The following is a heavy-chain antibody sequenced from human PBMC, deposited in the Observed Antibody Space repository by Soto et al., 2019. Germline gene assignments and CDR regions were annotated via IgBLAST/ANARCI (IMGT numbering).Heavy chain of an antibody. J-gene: IGHJ6*02. CDR3: ARGVNIVVVVAAQNYYYGMDV. D-gene: IGHD2-15*01. CDR2: IIPIFGTA. Sequence: ASVKVSCKASGGTFSSYAIGWVRQAPGQGLEWMGGIIPIFGTANYAQKFQGRVTITADESTSTAYMELSSLRSEDTAVYYCARGVNIVVVVAAQNYYYGMDVWGQGTTVTVS. V-gene: IGHV1-69*13. CDR1: GGTFSSYA.